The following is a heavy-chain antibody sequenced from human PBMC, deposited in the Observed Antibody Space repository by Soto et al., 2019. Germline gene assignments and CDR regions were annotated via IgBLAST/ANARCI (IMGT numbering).Heavy chain of an antibody. CDR1: GGSFSGYY. V-gene: IGHV4-34*01. CDR3: ARGFDTAMVAPTSSYYGMDV. CDR2: INHSGST. J-gene: IGHJ6*02. D-gene: IGHD5-18*01. Sequence: PSETLSLTCAVYGGSFSGYYWSWIRQPPGKGLEWIGEINHSGSTNYNPSLKSRVTISVDTSKNQFSLKLSSVTAADTAVYYCARGFDTAMVAPTSSYYGMDVWGQGTTVTVSS.